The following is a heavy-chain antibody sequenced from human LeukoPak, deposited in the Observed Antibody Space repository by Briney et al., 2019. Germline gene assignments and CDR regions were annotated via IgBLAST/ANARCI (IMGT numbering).Heavy chain of an antibody. CDR1: GGSLSSYY. Sequence: PSETLSLTCSVSGGSLSSYYWSWIRQPPGKGLEWIGHVYYTGSTNYNPSLKSRVTMFEDKSKNQFSLRLYSVTVADTAVYYCARHFAYSSSSYFDYWGQGSLVTVSS. CDR3: ARHFAYSSSSYFDY. D-gene: IGHD6-6*01. J-gene: IGHJ4*02. CDR2: VYYTGST. V-gene: IGHV4-59*08.